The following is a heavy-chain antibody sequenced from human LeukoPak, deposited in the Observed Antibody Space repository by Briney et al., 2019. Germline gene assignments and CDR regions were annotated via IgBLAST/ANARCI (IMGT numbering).Heavy chain of an antibody. V-gene: IGHV3-53*01. J-gene: IGHJ6*03. CDR3: ARLTGYYYMDV. D-gene: IGHD4/OR15-4a*01. CDR2: IYSGGTT. Sequence: PGGSLRLSCAASGFAVRSYYMSWVRQAPGKGLEWVSVIYSGGTTYYADSVKGRFTISRDDSKNMVFFQMNSLRAEDTAVYYCARLTGYYYMDVWGNGTTVTVSS. CDR1: GFAVRSYY.